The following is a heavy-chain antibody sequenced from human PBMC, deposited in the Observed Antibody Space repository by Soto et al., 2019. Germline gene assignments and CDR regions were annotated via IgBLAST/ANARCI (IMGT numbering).Heavy chain of an antibody. J-gene: IGHJ4*02. CDR1: GGSIRDYY. CDR3: ARLGGYYQAFDS. D-gene: IGHD3-22*01. Sequence: SETLSLTCTFSGGSIRDYYWGLIRQSPGKGLEWIGYIYYTGTTKYNPSPKSRVTISVDSSKNQFSLKLDSVTAADTAVYYCARLGGYYQAFDSWGQGTLVTVSS. CDR2: IYYTGTT. V-gene: IGHV4-59*08.